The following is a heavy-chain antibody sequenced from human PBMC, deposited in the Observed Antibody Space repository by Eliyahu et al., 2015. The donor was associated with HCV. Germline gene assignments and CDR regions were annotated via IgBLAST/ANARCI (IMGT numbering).Heavy chain of an antibody. CDR2: IYYSGST. V-gene: IGHV4-59*01. D-gene: IGHD6-13*01. CDR1: GGSISSYY. CDR3: ARDSPAAGTIAGYYGMDV. J-gene: IGHJ6*02. Sequence: QVQLQESGPGLVKPSETLSLTCTVSGGSISSYYWSWIRQPPGKGLEWIGYIYYSGSTNYNPSLKSRVTISVDTSKNQFSLKLSSVTAADTAVYYCARDSPAAGTIAGYYGMDVWGQGTTVTVSS.